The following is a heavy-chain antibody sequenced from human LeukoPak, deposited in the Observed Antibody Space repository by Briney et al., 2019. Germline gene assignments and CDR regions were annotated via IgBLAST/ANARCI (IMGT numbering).Heavy chain of an antibody. J-gene: IGHJ5*02. V-gene: IGHV1-69*01. CDR1: GGTFSSYA. D-gene: IGHD1-26*01. CDR2: IIPIFGTA. CDR3: ARDGVSGSYSA. Sequence: VASVKVSCKASGGTFSSYAISWVRQAPGQGLEWMGGIIPIFGTANYAQKFQGRVTITADESTSTAYMELSSLRSEDTAVYYCARDGVSGSYSAWGQGTLVTVSS.